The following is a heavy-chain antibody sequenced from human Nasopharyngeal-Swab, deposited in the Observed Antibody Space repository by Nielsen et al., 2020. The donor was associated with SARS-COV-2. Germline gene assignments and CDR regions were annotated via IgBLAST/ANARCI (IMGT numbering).Heavy chain of an antibody. D-gene: IGHD2-8*01. CDR2: ISYDGSNK. CDR3: ARMYAIHGYYYYYMDV. Sequence: GESLKISCAASGFTFSSYAMHWVRQAPGKGLEWVAVISYDGSNKYYADSVKGRFTISRDNSKNTLYLQMNSLRSDDTAVYYCARMYAIHGYYYYYMDVWGKGTTVTVSS. CDR1: GFTFSSYA. J-gene: IGHJ6*03. V-gene: IGHV3-30-3*01.